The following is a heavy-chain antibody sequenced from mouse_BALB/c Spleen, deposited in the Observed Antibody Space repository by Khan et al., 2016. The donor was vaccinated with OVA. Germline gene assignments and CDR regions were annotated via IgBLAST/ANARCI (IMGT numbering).Heavy chain of an antibody. CDR1: GFSLTNFG. CDR3: ANDFLLRHFDG. J-gene: IGHJ1*01. D-gene: IGHD1-1*01. V-gene: IGHV2-3*01. Sequence: QVQLKESGPGLVAPSQSLSITCTVSGFSLTNFGVNWIRQPPGKGLEWLGVIWGDGSTNYHSALISRMTISKDNSKSQVFLKLNSLPTDDTATYYCANDFLLRHFDGWGAWTTVTVSS. CDR2: IWGDGST.